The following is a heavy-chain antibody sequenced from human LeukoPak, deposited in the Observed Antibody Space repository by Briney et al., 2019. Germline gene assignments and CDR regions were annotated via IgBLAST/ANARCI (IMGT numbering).Heavy chain of an antibody. D-gene: IGHD4-17*01. J-gene: IGHJ6*02. CDR2: IYYSGST. Sequence: SETLSLTCTVSGGSISNYYWSWLRQPPGKGLEWIGYIYYSGSTNYNPSLKSRVTISVDTSKNQFSLKLTSVTAADTAVYYCARGGTTVTTLTYYYYYGMDVWGQGATVTVSS. CDR3: ARGGTTVTTLTYYYYYGMDV. V-gene: IGHV4-59*01. CDR1: GGSISNYY.